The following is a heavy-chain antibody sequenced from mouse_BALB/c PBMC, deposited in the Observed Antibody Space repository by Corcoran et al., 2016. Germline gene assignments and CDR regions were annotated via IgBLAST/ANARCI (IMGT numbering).Heavy chain of an antibody. J-gene: IGHJ1*02. CDR2: ISCYNGAT. CDR3: ARRNYYDYDYWYFYV. D-gene: IGHD2-4*01. V-gene: IGHV1S34*01. Sequence: LVKTGASVKISCKAYGYSFTGYYMHWVKQSHGKSLEGIGYISCYNGATSYNQKFKGKATITVDTSSSTAYMQFNSLTSDDSAVYYCARRNYYDYDYWYFYVWGAGTTVTGAS. CDR1: GYSFTGYY.